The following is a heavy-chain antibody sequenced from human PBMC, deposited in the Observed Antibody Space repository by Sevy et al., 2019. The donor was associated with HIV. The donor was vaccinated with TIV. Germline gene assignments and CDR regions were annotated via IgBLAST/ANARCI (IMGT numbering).Heavy chain of an antibody. CDR2: ISSDGSNK. CDR1: GFIFSNYG. V-gene: IGHV3-30*18. J-gene: IGHJ4*02. Sequence: GGSLRLSCAASGFIFSNYGMHWVRQAPGKGPEWVAVISSDGSNKYYADSVECRFTISRDNSKNTLYLQMNSLRPDDTAVYSCAKVDGYAGPPGPAPIDYWGQGTLVTVSS. D-gene: IGHD5-12*01. CDR3: AKVDGYAGPPGPAPIDY.